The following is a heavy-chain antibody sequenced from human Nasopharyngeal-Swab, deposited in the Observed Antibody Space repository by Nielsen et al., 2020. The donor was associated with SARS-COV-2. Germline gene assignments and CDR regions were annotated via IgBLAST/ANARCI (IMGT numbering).Heavy chain of an antibody. V-gene: IGHV3-30*18. CDR1: GFIFSSDT. CDR3: AKQADTMTSPYYYHTMDV. D-gene: IGHD3-16*01. Sequence: GESLKISCAASGFIFSSDTMHWVRQAPGKGLEWVAVMSYAGNNEHYADSVKGRFTISRDNSKNTLYLQMNSLRVEDTAVFYCAKQADTMTSPYYYHTMDVWGHGTTVTVSS. CDR2: MSYAGNNE. J-gene: IGHJ6*02.